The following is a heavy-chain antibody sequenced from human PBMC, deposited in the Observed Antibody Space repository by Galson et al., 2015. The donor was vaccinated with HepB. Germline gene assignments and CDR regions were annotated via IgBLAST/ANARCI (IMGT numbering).Heavy chain of an antibody. CDR3: ARDRGMDV. V-gene: IGHV3-48*04. CDR2: ISSSSSTI. Sequence: SLRLSCAASGFTFSSYSMNWVRQAPGKGLEWVSYISSSSSTIYYADSVKGRFTISRDNAKNSLYLQMNSLRAEDTAVYYCARDRGMDVWGQGATVTVSS. CDR1: GFTFSSYS. J-gene: IGHJ6*02.